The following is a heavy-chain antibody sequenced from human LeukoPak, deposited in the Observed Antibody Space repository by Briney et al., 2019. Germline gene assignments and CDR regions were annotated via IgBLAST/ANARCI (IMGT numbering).Heavy chain of an antibody. CDR3: AKDRVLGQQLVDDAFDV. D-gene: IGHD6-13*01. V-gene: IGHV3-23*01. CDR1: GFTFSSYA. CDR2: ISHSGGST. Sequence: GGSLRLSCAASGFTFSSYAMSWVRQAPGKGLQWFSGISHSGGSTYYAASVKGRFTISRDNSKNTMLLQMNSLRAEDTAIYYCAKDRVLGQQLVDDAFDVWGQGTMVTVSS. J-gene: IGHJ3*01.